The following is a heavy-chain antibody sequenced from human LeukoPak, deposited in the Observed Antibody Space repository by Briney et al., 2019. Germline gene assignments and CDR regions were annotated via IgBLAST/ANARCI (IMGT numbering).Heavy chain of an antibody. D-gene: IGHD3-22*01. V-gene: IGHV1-18*01. CDR3: ARDVRGTTMIVALGY. J-gene: IGHJ4*02. Sequence: ASVKVSCKASGYTFTSYGISWVRQAPGQGLEWMGWISAYNGNTNYAQKLQGRVTMTTDTSTSTAYMELRSLRSDDTAVYYCARDVRGTTMIVALGYWGQGTLVTVSS. CDR2: ISAYNGNT. CDR1: GYTFTSYG.